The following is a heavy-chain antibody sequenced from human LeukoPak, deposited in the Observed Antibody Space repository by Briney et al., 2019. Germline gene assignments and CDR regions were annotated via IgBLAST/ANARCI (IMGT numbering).Heavy chain of an antibody. J-gene: IGHJ4*02. CDR1: GFTFSNYE. CDR2: ISSSGSTI. Sequence: PGGSLRLSCAASGFTFSNYEMNWVRQAPGKGLEWVSYISSSGSTIYYADSVKGRFTISRDNAKNSLYLQMNSLRAEDTAVYYCAAFIAVAGTYYFDYWGQGTLVTVSS. CDR3: AAFIAVAGTYYFDY. D-gene: IGHD6-19*01. V-gene: IGHV3-48*03.